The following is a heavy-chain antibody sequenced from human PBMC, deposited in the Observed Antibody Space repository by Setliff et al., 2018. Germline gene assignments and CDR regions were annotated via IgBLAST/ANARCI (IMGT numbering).Heavy chain of an antibody. CDR3: ARGGCTTISCFLDH. Sequence: PGGSLRLSCAASGFTFRNYYMHWVRQVPGKGLMWVSYIKSDGSHTAYADSVKGRFTISRDNAKNTLYLQMNSLEAEDTAVYYCARGGCTTISCFLDHWGQGIMVTVSS. V-gene: IGHV3-74*01. D-gene: IGHD2-8*01. CDR1: GFTFRNYY. J-gene: IGHJ4*02. CDR2: IKSDGSHT.